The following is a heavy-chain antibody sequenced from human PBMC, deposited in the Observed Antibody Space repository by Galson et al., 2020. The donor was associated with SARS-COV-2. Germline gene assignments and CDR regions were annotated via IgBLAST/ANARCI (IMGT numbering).Heavy chain of an antibody. Sequence: GGSLRLSCAATDFTVSSNHMNWVRQAPGDGLEWVSVIYRGGTIEYADSVKGRFTISRDNSRNTLYLQMDRLRAEDTAVYYCVRDRGGDGYRHFDLWGQGTLVTVSS. J-gene: IGHJ4*02. CDR3: VRDRGGDGYRHFDL. V-gene: IGHV3-53*01. CDR1: DFTVSSNH. D-gene: IGHD2-21*02. CDR2: IYRGGTI.